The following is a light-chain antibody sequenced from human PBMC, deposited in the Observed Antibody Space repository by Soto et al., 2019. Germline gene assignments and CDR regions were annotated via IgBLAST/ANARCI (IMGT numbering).Light chain of an antibody. CDR2: GAS. CDR1: QTISND. J-gene: IGKJ4*01. V-gene: IGKV3-15*01. Sequence: EVVMTQSPATVSVSPGEGVTLSCRASQTISNDLAWYQQKPGQAPRLLIYGASTRATGVPARFSGGGSGTEFTLTISSLQPDDFTTYYCHQYTNYPLTFGGGTRVEIK. CDR3: HQYTNYPLT.